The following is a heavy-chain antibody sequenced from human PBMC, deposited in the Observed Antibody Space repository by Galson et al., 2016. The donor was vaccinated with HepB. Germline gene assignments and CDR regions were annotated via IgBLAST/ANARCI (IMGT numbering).Heavy chain of an antibody. CDR1: GYTFTRCD. CDR2: MNPDSGRT. Sequence: SVKVSCKASGYTFTRCDINWVRQATGQGLEWLGWMNPDSGRTGSAQKFQGRVTMTRDTSISTAYQELSSLTSEDTGVYFCARGRDYGDNPFDDWGQGTLVAVSS. V-gene: IGHV1-8*01. J-gene: IGHJ4*02. D-gene: IGHD4-17*01. CDR3: ARGRDYGDNPFDD.